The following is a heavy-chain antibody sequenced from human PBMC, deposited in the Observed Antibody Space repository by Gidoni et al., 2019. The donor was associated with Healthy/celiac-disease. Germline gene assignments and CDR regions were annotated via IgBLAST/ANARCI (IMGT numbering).Heavy chain of an antibody. Sequence: QVQLQQSGPGLVKPSQSLSLTCAISGDRVYSTSVAWNWLRQSPSRGLEWLGRTYYRSKWYNDYAVSVKSRITINPDTSKNQFSLQLNSVTPEDTAVYYCARVLEWELGSGRRYYYYYGMDVWGQGTTVTVSS. V-gene: IGHV6-1*01. D-gene: IGHD1-26*01. CDR3: ARVLEWELGSGRRYYYYYGMDV. CDR1: GDRVYSTSVA. J-gene: IGHJ6*02. CDR2: TYYRSKWYN.